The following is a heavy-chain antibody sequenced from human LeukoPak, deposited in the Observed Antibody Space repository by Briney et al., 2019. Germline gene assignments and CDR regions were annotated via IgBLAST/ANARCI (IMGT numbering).Heavy chain of an antibody. CDR2: IYYSGST. Sequence: SETLSLTCTVSGGSICSYDWIWIRQPPGKGLEWMGYIYYSGSTNYNPSLKSRVTMSVDTSKHQFSLKLSSVTAAHTAVYYCASAYYSGSGSYGFDIWGQGTMVTVS. CDR3: ASAYYSGSGSYGFDI. CDR1: GGSICSYD. J-gene: IGHJ3*02. D-gene: IGHD3-10*01. V-gene: IGHV4-59*01.